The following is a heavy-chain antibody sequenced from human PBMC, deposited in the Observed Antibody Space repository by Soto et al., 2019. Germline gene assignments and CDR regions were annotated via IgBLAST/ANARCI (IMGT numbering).Heavy chain of an antibody. D-gene: IGHD3-22*01. J-gene: IGHJ5*02. CDR1: GGTFSSYA. CDR3: ARPIQYYYDNSGPSAWFXP. Sequence: VASVKVSCKASGGTFSSYAISWVRQAPGQGLEWMGGIIPIFGTANYAQKFQGRVTITADESTSTAYMELSSLRSEDTAVYYCARPIQYYYDNSGPSAWFXPWGQGTLVTVSS. V-gene: IGHV1-69*13. CDR2: IIPIFGTA.